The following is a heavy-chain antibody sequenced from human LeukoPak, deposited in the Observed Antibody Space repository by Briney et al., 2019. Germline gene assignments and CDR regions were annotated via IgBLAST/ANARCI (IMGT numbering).Heavy chain of an antibody. V-gene: IGHV4-59*01. CDR3: ARSWGVSTTVVTPGFAFDI. Sequence: PSETLSLTCTVSGGSISSYYWSWIRQPPGKGLEWIAYIYYSGSTNYNPSLKSRVTISVDTSRNQFSVKLSSVTAADTAVYYCARSWGVSTTVVTPGFAFDIWGQGTMVTVSS. CDR2: IYYSGST. J-gene: IGHJ3*02. CDR1: GGSISSYY. D-gene: IGHD4-23*01.